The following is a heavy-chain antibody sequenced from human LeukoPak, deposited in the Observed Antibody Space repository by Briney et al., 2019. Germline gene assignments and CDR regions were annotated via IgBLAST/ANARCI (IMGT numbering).Heavy chain of an antibody. V-gene: IGHV1-18*01. Sequence: ASVKVSCKASGYTFTSYGITRVRLAPGQGLEWMGWISVYNAKTNYAQQFQGRVIMTKDTSTSNAYMELKTLRSDDTAVYFCARHDSRTRDNWLDHWGQGTLVTVSS. CDR2: ISVYNAKT. J-gene: IGHJ5*02. CDR1: GYTFTSYG. D-gene: IGHD2-2*01. CDR3: ARHDSRTRDNWLDH.